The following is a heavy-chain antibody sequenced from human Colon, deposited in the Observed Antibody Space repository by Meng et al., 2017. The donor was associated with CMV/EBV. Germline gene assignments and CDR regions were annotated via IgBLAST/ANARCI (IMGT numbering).Heavy chain of an antibody. D-gene: IGHD6-6*01. Sequence: GSLRLSCAVYGGSFSGYYWSWFRQPPGKGLEWIGEINHSGSTNYNPSLKSRVTISVDTSKNQFSLKLSSVTAADTAVYYCARKTRPRSNWFDPWGQGTLVTVSS. CDR1: GGSFSGYY. J-gene: IGHJ5*02. V-gene: IGHV4-34*01. CDR3: ARKTRPRSNWFDP. CDR2: INHSGST.